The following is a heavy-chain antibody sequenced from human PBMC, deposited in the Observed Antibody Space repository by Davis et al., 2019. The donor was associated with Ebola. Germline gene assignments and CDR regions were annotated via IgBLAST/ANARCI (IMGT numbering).Heavy chain of an antibody. CDR1: GFTFSSYW. Sequence: GESLKISCAASGFTFSSYWMSWVRQAPGKGLEWVANIKQDGSEKYYVDSVKGRFTISRDNAKNSLYLQMNSLRAEDMALYYCATLSTAGPNAFDIWGQGTMVTVSS. CDR2: IKQDGSEK. D-gene: IGHD6-19*01. V-gene: IGHV3-7*03. J-gene: IGHJ3*02. CDR3: ATLSTAGPNAFDI.